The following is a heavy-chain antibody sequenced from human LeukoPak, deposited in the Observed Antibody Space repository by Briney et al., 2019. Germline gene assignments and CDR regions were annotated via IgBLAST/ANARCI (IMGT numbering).Heavy chain of an antibody. CDR1: GYTFTNYD. CDR3: ARRGGYAFDY. V-gene: IGHV1-8*01. D-gene: IGHD5-12*01. J-gene: IGHJ4*02. Sequence: ASVKVSCKASGYTFTNYDIHWVRQAAGHGLEWMGWVNPNSAHTGHAQKFQGRVTMTRDTSMSTAYMELSGLTSEDTAMYYCARRGGYAFDYWGQGTLVTVSS. CDR2: VNPNSAHT.